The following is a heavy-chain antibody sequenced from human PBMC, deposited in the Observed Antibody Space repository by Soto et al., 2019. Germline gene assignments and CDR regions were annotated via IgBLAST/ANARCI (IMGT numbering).Heavy chain of an antibody. CDR1: GFTFSSYG. Sequence: QTGGSLRLSCAASGFTFSSYGMHWVRQAPGKGLEWVAVISYDGSNKYYADSVKGRFTISRDNSKNTLYLQMNSLRAEDTAVYYCAKNPWAGGSGSYYYYYGMDVWGQGTTVTVSS. CDR2: ISYDGSNK. CDR3: AKNPWAGGSGSYYYYYGMDV. V-gene: IGHV3-30*18. J-gene: IGHJ6*02. D-gene: IGHD3-10*01.